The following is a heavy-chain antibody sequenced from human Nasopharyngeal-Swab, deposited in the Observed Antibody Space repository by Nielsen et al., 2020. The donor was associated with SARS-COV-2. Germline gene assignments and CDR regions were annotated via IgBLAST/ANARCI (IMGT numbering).Heavy chain of an antibody. Sequence: GSLRLSCAASGFTFSSYSMNWVRQAPGKGLEWVSSISSSSSYIYYADSVKGRFTISRDNAKNSLYLQMNSLRAEDTAVYYCARHLPLRFLKWLFPDYFDYWGQGTLVTVSS. J-gene: IGHJ4*02. CDR1: GFTFSSYS. CDR2: ISSSSSYI. CDR3: ARHLPLRFLKWLFPDYFDY. D-gene: IGHD3-3*01. V-gene: IGHV3-21*01.